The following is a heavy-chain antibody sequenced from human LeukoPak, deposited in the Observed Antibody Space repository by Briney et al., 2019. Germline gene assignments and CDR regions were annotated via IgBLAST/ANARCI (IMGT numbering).Heavy chain of an antibody. D-gene: IGHD3-9*01. CDR1: GYTFTNYY. V-gene: IGHV1-46*01. CDR3: ASDILTGADAFDF. Sequence: ASVKVSCKASGYTFTNYYIHWVRQAPGHGLEWMGIINPSGGSTTYAQNFQGRVSMTRDTSTTTVYMELRSLRSEDTAVYYCASDILTGADAFDFWGQGTMVTVSS. J-gene: IGHJ3*01. CDR2: INPSGGST.